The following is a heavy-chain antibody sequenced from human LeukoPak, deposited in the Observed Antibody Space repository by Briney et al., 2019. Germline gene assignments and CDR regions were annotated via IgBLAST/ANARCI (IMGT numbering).Heavy chain of an antibody. Sequence: SETLSVTCAVYGGSFSGYYWSWIRQPPGKGLEWIGEINHSGSTNYNPSLKSRVTISVDTSKNQFSLKLGSVTAADTAVYYCASSPNSLHYDIFDYWGQGTVVSVSS. J-gene: IGHJ4*02. CDR3: ASSPNSLHYDIFDY. CDR2: INHSGST. V-gene: IGHV4-34*01. D-gene: IGHD3-9*01. CDR1: GGSFSGYY.